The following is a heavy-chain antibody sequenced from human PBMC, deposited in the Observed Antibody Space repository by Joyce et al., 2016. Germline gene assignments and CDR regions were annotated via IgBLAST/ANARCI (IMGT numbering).Heavy chain of an antibody. CDR1: GFTFSSHF. Sequence: QVQLVESGGGGVQPGRSLRLSCAASGFTFSSHFMHWARQAPGKGLEWVSLILDDGNNAYYADSVKGRFTISRDNSKSTLYLQMNSLRAEDTAVYYCARDNGYSNGHGFDYWGQGTLVTVSS. V-gene: IGHV3-30*04. CDR2: ILDDGNNA. CDR3: ARDNGYSNGHGFDY. D-gene: IGHD5-18*01. J-gene: IGHJ4*02.